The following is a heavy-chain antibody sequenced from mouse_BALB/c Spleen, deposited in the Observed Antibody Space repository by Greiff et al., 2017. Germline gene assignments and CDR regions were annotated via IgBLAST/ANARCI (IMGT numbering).Heavy chain of an antibody. Sequence: QVQLQQSGAELMKPGASVKISCKATGYTFSSYWIEWVKQRPGHGLEWIGEILPGSGSTNYNEKFKGKATFTADTSSNTAYMQLSSLTSEDSAVYYCARRLTGNAMDYWGQGTSVTVSS. J-gene: IGHJ4*01. CDR2: ILPGSGST. CDR3: ARRLTGNAMDY. V-gene: IGHV1-9*01. D-gene: IGHD4-1*01. CDR1: GYTFSSYW.